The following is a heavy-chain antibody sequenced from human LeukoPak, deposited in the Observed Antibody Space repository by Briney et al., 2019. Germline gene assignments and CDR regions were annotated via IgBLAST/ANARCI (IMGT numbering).Heavy chain of an antibody. V-gene: IGHV4-34*01. CDR1: GFTFSDYY. CDR2: INHSGSA. Sequence: TSGGSLRLSCAASGFTFSDYYMSWIRQPPGKGLEWIGEINHSGSANYNPSLKSRVTISVDASKSQFSLRLSSVTAADTAVYYCARLTYSNNWYFRRGLDNWFDPWGQGTLVTVSS. CDR3: ARLTYSNNWYFRRGLDNWFDP. J-gene: IGHJ5*02. D-gene: IGHD6-13*01.